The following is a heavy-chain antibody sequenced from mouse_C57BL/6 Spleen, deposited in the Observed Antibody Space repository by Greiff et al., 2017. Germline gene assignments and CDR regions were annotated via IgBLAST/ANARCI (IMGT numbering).Heavy chain of an antibody. CDR1: GFSLTSYG. Sequence: VQLQQSGPGLVQPSQSLSITCTVSGFSLTSYGVHWVRQPPGKGLEWLGVIWSGGSTDYNAAFISRLSISKDNSKSQVFFKMNSRQADDTAIYCCAKNRDYGSSLYFDYWGQGTTLTVSS. V-gene: IGHV2-4*01. CDR2: IWSGGST. D-gene: IGHD1-1*01. J-gene: IGHJ2*01. CDR3: AKNRDYGSSLYFDY.